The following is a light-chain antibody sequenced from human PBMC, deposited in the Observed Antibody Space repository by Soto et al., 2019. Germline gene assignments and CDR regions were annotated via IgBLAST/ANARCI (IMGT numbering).Light chain of an antibody. V-gene: IGLV2-14*01. CDR3: SSYTSSSTYV. CDR1: SSDVGGYNY. CDR2: DVS. J-gene: IGLJ1*01. Sequence: QSVLTQPASVSGSPGQSITISCTGTSSDVGGYNYVSWYQQHPAKAPKLMIYDVSSHPSGVSNRFSGSKSGNTASLTISGLQAEDEADYYCSSYTSSSTYVFGTGTKVTVL.